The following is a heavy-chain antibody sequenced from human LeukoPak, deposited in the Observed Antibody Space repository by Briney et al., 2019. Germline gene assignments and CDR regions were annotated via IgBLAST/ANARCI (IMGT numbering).Heavy chain of an antibody. V-gene: IGHV4-59*12. J-gene: IGHJ4*02. CDR2: ISYSGST. CDR1: GGSINTYY. CDR3: ARGRGYSGYDSYYFDY. D-gene: IGHD5-12*01. Sequence: SETLSLTCTVSGGSINTYYWSWLRQPPGKGLEWIGYISYSGSTDYNPSLKGRVTISVDTSKNQFSLKLSSVTAADTAVYYCARGRGYSGYDSYYFDYWGQGTLVTVSS.